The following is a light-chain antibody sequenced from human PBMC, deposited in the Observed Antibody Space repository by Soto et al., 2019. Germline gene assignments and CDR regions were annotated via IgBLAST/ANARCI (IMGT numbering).Light chain of an antibody. V-gene: IGKV1-6*01. CDR2: AAS. CDR1: QGIRNE. Sequence: IQMTQSPSSLSASVGDRVTITCRASQGIRNELGWYQQKAGKAPKLLIFAASRLESGVSSRFSGSGSGTDFTLTISSLQPEDSATYYCLQDYSYPRTFGQGTKVELK. J-gene: IGKJ1*01. CDR3: LQDYSYPRT.